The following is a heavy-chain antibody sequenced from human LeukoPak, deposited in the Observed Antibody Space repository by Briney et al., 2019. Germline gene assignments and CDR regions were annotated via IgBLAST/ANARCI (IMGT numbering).Heavy chain of an antibody. CDR1: GFTFSSYS. Sequence: GGSLRLSCAASGFTFSSYSMNWVRQAPGKGLEWVSSISSSSSYIYYADSVKGRFTISRDNAKNSLYLQMNSLRAEDTAVYYCASWAGTGVRGGPCYWGQGTLVTVSS. D-gene: IGHD3/OR15-3a*01. CDR2: ISSSSSYI. V-gene: IGHV3-21*01. J-gene: IGHJ4*02. CDR3: ASWAGTGVRGGPCY.